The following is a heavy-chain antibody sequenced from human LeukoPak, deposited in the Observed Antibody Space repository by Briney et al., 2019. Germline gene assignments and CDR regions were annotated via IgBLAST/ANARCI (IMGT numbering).Heavy chain of an antibody. CDR2: IWADGSGK. Sequence: GGSLRLSCAASGFTFSSYYMNWVRQAPGKGLEWVANIWADGSGKWYVDSVKGRFTISRDNAKDSLFLQMNNLRAEDTAVYYCARGPHTYYYDSSGYLDYWGQGTLVTVSS. CDR3: ARGPHTYYYDSSGYLDY. J-gene: IGHJ4*02. CDR1: GFTFSSYY. V-gene: IGHV3-7*01. D-gene: IGHD3-22*01.